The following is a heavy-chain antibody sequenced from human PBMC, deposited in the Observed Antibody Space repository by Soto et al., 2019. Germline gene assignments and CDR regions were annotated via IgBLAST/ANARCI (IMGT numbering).Heavy chain of an antibody. V-gene: IGHV3-23*01. CDR1: GFIFSNYA. D-gene: IGHD3-10*01. J-gene: IGHJ4*02. Sequence: GGSLRLSCAASGFIFSNYAMHWVRQAPGKGLEWVSAISGSGGSTYYADSVKGRFTISRDNSKNTLYLQMNSLRAEDTAVYYCAKGAYYHGSGSYFPFDYWGQGTLVTVSS. CDR2: ISGSGGST. CDR3: AKGAYYHGSGSYFPFDY.